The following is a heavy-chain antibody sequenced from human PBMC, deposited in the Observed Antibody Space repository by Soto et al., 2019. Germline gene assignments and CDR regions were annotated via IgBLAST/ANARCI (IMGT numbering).Heavy chain of an antibody. CDR2: IYSSGST. CDR3: AREYSYHFDP. V-gene: IGHV4-4*07. J-gene: IGHJ5*02. CDR1: GDSISGYH. D-gene: IGHD5-18*01. Sequence: SETLSLTCSVSGDSISGYHWTWIRQPAGKGLEWIGRIYSSGSTDYNPSLKSRVIMSVDTSKNQFSLKLTSVTAADTAVYYCAREYSYHFDPWGQGKLVTVSS.